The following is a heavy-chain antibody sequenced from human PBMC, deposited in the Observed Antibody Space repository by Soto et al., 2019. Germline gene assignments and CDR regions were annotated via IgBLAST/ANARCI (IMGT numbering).Heavy chain of an antibody. Sequence: ASETLSLTCAVSGGSISDSLWWNWVRQPPGKGLEWIGEIYQSGSTHYSPSLKGRVTISIDKSNNLLSLRLTSVTAADTAVYYCARGMHSGSYYYYYYGMDVWGQGTTVTVSS. D-gene: IGHD1-26*01. CDR1: GGSISDSLW. V-gene: IGHV4-4*02. CDR3: ARGMHSGSYYYYYYGMDV. CDR2: IYQSGST. J-gene: IGHJ6*02.